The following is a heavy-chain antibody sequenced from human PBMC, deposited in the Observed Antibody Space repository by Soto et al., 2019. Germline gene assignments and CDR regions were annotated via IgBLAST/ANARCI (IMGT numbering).Heavy chain of an antibody. CDR1: GGTFSTYT. CDR2: IIPILEIA. D-gene: IGHD2-21*01. V-gene: IGHV1-69*08. CDR3: ARDGNCSGGDCYDTYNWFDP. Sequence: QVQLVQSGAEVKKPGSSVKVSCKASGGTFSTYTVTWVRQAPGQGLEWMGRIIPILEIANYAQKFQGRVTITADKSTNTAYMELSSLRSEDTAVYYCARDGNCSGGDCYDTYNWFDPWGQGTLVTASS. J-gene: IGHJ5*02.